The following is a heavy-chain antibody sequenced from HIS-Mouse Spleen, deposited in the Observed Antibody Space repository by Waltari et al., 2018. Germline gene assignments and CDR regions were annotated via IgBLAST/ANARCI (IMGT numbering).Heavy chain of an antibody. D-gene: IGHD2-8*01. V-gene: IGHV3-33*06. J-gene: IGHJ4*02. CDR2: IWYDGSNK. CDR3: AKGGLMVYAIGDY. Sequence: VQLVESGGGVVQPGRSLRLSCAVSGFPFRSYGMQWVRQAPGKGLEWVAVIWYDGSNKYYADSVKGRFTISRDNSKNTLYLQMNSLRAEDTAVYYCAKGGLMVYAIGDYWGQGTLVTVSS. CDR1: GFPFRSYG.